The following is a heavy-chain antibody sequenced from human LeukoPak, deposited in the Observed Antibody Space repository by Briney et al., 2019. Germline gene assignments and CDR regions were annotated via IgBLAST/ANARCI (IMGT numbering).Heavy chain of an antibody. J-gene: IGHJ5*02. CDR2: INSDGSIT. Sequence: PGGSLRLSCAASGFTFSNYWMHWVRQAPGKGLVWVSHINSDGSITSYADSVKGRFTISRDNAKNKLYLQMSSLRAEDTAVYYCARVVGGYSDSSGYYFGWFDPWGQGTLVTVSS. CDR1: GFTFSNYW. D-gene: IGHD3-22*01. CDR3: ARVVGGYSDSSGYYFGWFDP. V-gene: IGHV3-74*01.